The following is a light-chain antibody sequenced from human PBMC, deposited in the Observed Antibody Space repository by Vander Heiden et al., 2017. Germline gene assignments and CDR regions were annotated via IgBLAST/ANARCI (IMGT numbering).Light chain of an antibody. Sequence: QSALPQPASVSGSPGQSITISCTGTRSDVGGYNYVSWYQQHPGKAPKLMIYDVSNRPSGVSNRFSGSKSGNTASLTISGLQAEDEADYYCGSYTSSTTLYVFGTGTKVTVL. CDR3: GSYTSSTTLYV. V-gene: IGLV2-14*01. CDR2: DVS. J-gene: IGLJ1*01. CDR1: RSDVGGYNY.